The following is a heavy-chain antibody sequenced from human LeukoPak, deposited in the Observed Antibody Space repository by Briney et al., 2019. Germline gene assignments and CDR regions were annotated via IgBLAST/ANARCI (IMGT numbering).Heavy chain of an antibody. CDR1: GXTVSSKY. CDR2: MQSGGST. Sequence: QPGGSLRLSFAASGXTVSSKYMSWVRQAPGKGLEWVSVMQSGGSTYYADSVKGRFTISRDNSKNTLYLQMNSLRVEDTAVYYCARDGGAGWYFDLWGRGTLVTVSS. V-gene: IGHV3-53*01. J-gene: IGHJ2*01. D-gene: IGHD3-16*01. CDR3: ARDGGAGWYFDL.